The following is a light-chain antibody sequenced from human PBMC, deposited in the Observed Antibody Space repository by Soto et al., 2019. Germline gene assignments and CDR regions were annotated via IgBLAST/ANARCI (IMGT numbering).Light chain of an antibody. CDR3: QRYGSSQFT. CDR1: QSVGSNY. CDR2: GGS. J-gene: IGKJ3*01. V-gene: IGKV3-20*01. Sequence: EIVLTQSPGTLSLSPGERATLSCRASQSVGSNYLAWYQQKPGQAPRLLIYGGSSRATGIPDRFSGSGSGTDFTLTINRLEPEDFAVYYCQRYGSSQFTFGPGTKVDIK.